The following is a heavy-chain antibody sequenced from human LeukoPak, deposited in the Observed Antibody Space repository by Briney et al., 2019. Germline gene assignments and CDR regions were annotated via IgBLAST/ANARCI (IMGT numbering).Heavy chain of an antibody. D-gene: IGHD5-18*01. CDR1: GGSISSSNYY. CDR3: ARVIGYRHDY. J-gene: IGHJ4*02. CDR2: IYYSGST. Sequence: SETPSLTCTVPGGSISSSNYYWGWIRQPPGRGLEWIGSIYYSGSTYYNPSLKSRVTISVDTSKNQFSLKLSSVTAADTAVYYCARVIGYRHDYWGQGTLVTVSS. V-gene: IGHV4-39*07.